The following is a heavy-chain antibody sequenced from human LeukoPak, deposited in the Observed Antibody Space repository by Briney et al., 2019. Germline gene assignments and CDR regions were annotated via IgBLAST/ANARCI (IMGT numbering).Heavy chain of an antibody. Sequence: GGSLRLSCAASGFSFSTYEMNWVRQAPGKGLERVSYISGDTSTTYYADSVKGRFTISRDNAKNSLYLQMKSLRAEDTAVYYCAREFAYDYVWGSYRYVPCTFDIWGQGTMVTVSS. V-gene: IGHV3-48*03. D-gene: IGHD3-16*02. CDR3: AREFAYDYVWGSYRYVPCTFDI. CDR2: ISGDTSTT. CDR1: GFSFSTYE. J-gene: IGHJ3*02.